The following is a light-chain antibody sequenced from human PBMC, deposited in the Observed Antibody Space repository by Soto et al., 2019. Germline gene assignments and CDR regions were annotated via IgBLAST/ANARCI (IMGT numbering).Light chain of an antibody. CDR3: QQYGSTPVT. Sequence: EIVLTQSPGTLSLSPGDRATLSCRASQSVSADYLAWYQQKPGQAPRLLIYAVSTRATGIPDRFGGSGSGTDVTLTISRLDPEDFAVYFCQQYGSTPVTFGQGTKLEMK. CDR1: QSVSADY. J-gene: IGKJ2*01. V-gene: IGKV3-20*01. CDR2: AVS.